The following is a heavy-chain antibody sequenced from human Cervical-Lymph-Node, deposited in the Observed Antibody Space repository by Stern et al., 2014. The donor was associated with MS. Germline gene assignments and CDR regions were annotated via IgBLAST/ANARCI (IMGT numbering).Heavy chain of an antibody. CDR3: AREKDMLTGWSAFDI. Sequence: VQLVESGGGVVQPGRSLRLSCAASGFTFNSYAMHWVRQAPGKGLEWVAVISNDGRNKYNADSVKDRITISRDNANNRLYLQMSSLRPEDTAVYYCAREKDMLTGWSAFDIWGQGTMVIISS. V-gene: IGHV3-30*04. CDR2: ISNDGRNK. CDR1: GFTFNSYA. D-gene: IGHD3-9*01. J-gene: IGHJ3*02.